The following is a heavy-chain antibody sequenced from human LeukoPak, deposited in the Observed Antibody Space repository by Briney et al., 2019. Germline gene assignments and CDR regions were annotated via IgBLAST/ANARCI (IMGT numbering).Heavy chain of an antibody. CDR3: ARDRYCSGGSCSYPPGFDY. J-gene: IGHJ4*02. V-gene: IGHV1-69*13. CDR2: IIPIVGTA. Sequence: GASVKVSCKASGGTFSSYAISWVRQAPGQGLEWMGGIIPIVGTANYAQKFQGRVTITADESTSTAYMEMSSLRSEDTAVYYCARDRYCSGGSCSYPPGFDYWGQGTLVTVSS. CDR1: GGTFSSYA. D-gene: IGHD2-15*01.